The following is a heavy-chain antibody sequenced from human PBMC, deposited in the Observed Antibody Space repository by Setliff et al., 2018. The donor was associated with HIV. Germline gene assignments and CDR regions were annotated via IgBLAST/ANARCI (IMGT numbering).Heavy chain of an antibody. CDR2: IKSKSDGETT. Sequence: GGSLRLSCAASGFSFSDAWMSWVRQAPGKGLEWVGRIKSKSDGETTDYAAPVKGRFTISRDNAKNSLYLQMSSLRAEDTALYYCVRGPPRGLELHNWFDPWGQGTLVTVSS. CDR3: VRGPPRGLELHNWFDP. D-gene: IGHD1-7*01. CDR1: GFSFSDAW. V-gene: IGHV3-15*01. J-gene: IGHJ5*02.